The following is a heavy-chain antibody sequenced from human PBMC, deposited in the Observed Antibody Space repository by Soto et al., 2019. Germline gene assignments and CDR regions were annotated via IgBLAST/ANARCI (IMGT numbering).Heavy chain of an antibody. CDR1: GGSFSGYY. Sequence: SETLSLTXAVYGGSFSGYYWSWIRQPPGKGLEWLGELNHSGSTNYNPSLKSRVTISVDTSKNQFSLKLSSVTAADTAVYYCARVRALLTQRFLEWYRSPYYYYGMDVWGQGTTVTVSS. V-gene: IGHV4-34*01. J-gene: IGHJ6*02. D-gene: IGHD3-3*01. CDR3: ARVRALLTQRFLEWYRSPYYYYGMDV. CDR2: LNHSGST.